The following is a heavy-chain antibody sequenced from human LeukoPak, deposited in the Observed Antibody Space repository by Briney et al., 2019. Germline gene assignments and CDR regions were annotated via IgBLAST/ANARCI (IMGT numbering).Heavy chain of an antibody. J-gene: IGHJ5*02. CDR1: GYTFTSYG. CDR2: ISAYNGNT. D-gene: IGHD2-2*01. Sequence: ASVKVSCNVSGYTFTSYGISWVRQAPGQGLEWMGWISAYNGNTNYAQKLQGRVTMTTDTSTSTAYMELRSLRSDDTAVYYCARDVVVVPAYTRNTVWFDPWGQGTLVTVSS. V-gene: IGHV1-18*01. CDR3: ARDVVVVPAYTRNTVWFDP.